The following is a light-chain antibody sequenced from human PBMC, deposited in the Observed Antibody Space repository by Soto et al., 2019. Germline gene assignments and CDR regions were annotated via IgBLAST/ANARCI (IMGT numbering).Light chain of an antibody. J-gene: IGKJ1*01. CDR1: QRVSSSY. V-gene: IGKV3-20*01. CDR2: GAS. Sequence: EIVLTQSPGTLSLSPGERATLSCRASQRVSSSYLAWYQQKPGQAPRLLIFGASSRAIGIPDRFSGSGSGTDFTLTISRLEPEDFAVYYCQQYGSSPRTFGQGTRWIS. CDR3: QQYGSSPRT.